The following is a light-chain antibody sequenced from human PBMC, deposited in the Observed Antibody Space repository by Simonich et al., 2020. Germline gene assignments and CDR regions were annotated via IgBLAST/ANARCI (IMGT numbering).Light chain of an antibody. J-gene: IGKJ1*01. V-gene: IGKV4-1*01. CDR1: QRVLYSSNNKNY. Sequence: DIVMTQSPDSLGVSLGERATINCKSSQRVLYSSNNKNYLAWYQQKPGQPPKLLIYWGSTRESGVPDRFSGSGSGTDFTLTISSLQAEDVAVYYCQQYYSTPTFGQGTKVEIK. CDR2: WGS. CDR3: QQYYSTPT.